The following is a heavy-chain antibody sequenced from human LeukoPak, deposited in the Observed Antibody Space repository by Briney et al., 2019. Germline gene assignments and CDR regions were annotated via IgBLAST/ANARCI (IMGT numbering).Heavy chain of an antibody. J-gene: IGHJ5*02. CDR3: ARAAVSSSWYVDWFDP. V-gene: IGHV1-18*01. CDR2: ISAYNGNT. D-gene: IGHD6-13*01. Sequence: ASVKVSCKSSGYTFTRYGISWVRQAPGQGLEWMGWISAYNGNTNYAQKLQGRVTMTTDTSTSTAYMELRSLRSDDTAVYYCARAAVSSSWYVDWFDPWGQGTLVTVSS. CDR1: GYTFTRYG.